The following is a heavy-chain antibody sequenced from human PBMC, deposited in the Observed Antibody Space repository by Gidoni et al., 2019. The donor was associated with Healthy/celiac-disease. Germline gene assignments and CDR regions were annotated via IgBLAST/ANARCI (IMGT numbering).Heavy chain of an antibody. D-gene: IGHD4-17*01. CDR3: ARDQGPTRDYGVGWFDP. J-gene: IGHJ5*02. CDR1: GGSISSGRYY. Sequence: QVQLQESGPGLVKPSQTLSLNCTVSGGSISSGRYYWSWIRQPAGKGLEWIGRIYTSGSTNYNPSLKSRVTMSVDTSKNQFSLKLSSVTAADTAVYYCARDQGPTRDYGVGWFDPWGQGTLVTVSS. CDR2: IYTSGST. V-gene: IGHV4-61*02.